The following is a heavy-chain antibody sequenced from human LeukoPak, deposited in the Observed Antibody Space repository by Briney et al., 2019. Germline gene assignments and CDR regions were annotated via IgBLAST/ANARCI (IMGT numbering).Heavy chain of an antibody. D-gene: IGHD2-15*01. CDR2: INPNSGGT. CDR1: GYTFTGYY. Sequence: ASVKVSCKASGYTFTGYYMHWVRQAPGQGLEWMGWINPNSGGTNYAQKFQGWVTMTRDTSISTAYMELSRLRSDDTAVYYCARGRYGVVVVAATPELDYWGQGTLVTVSS. CDR3: ARGRYGVVVVAATPELDY. V-gene: IGHV1-2*04. J-gene: IGHJ4*02.